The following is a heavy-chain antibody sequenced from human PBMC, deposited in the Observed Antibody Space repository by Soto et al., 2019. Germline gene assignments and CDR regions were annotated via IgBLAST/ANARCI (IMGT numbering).Heavy chain of an antibody. D-gene: IGHD2-8*02. CDR3: ARDKITGLFDY. V-gene: IGHV4-34*01. CDR2: INHSGST. CDR1: GGSFSGYY. J-gene: IGHJ4*02. Sequence: ETLSLTCAVYGGSFSGYYWSWIRQPPGKGLEWIGEINHSGSTNYNPSLKSRVTISVDTSKNQFSLKLSSVTAADTAVYYCARDKITGLFDYWGQGTLVTVSS.